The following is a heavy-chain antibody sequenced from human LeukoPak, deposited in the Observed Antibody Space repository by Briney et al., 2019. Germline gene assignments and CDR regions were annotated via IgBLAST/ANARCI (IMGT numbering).Heavy chain of an antibody. Sequence: GGSLRLSCAASGFTFSTSAMHWVRQAPGKGLEWVAVISYDESNKYYADSVRGRFAISRDNSKNTLYLQMHSLRAEDTAVYYCAKDLSSGWYSSDYWGQGTLVTVSS. D-gene: IGHD6-19*01. CDR3: AKDLSSGWYSSDY. CDR1: GFTFSTSA. J-gene: IGHJ4*02. V-gene: IGHV3-30*09. CDR2: ISYDESNK.